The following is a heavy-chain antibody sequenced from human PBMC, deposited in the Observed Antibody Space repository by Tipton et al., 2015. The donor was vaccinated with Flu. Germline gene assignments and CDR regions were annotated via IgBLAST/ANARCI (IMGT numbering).Heavy chain of an antibody. Sequence: QLVQSGAEVKKPGSSVKVSCKASGGTFSSYAISWVRQAPGQGLEWMGGIIPIFGTANYAQKFQGRVTITADESTSTAYMELSSLRSEDTAVYYCAGSHCSSTSCFQMGGYVYYYYGMDVWGQGTTVTVSS. V-gene: IGHV1-69*01. D-gene: IGHD2-2*01. CDR3: AGSHCSSTSCFQMGGYVYYYYGMDV. CDR2: IIPIFGTA. CDR1: GGTFSSYA. J-gene: IGHJ6*02.